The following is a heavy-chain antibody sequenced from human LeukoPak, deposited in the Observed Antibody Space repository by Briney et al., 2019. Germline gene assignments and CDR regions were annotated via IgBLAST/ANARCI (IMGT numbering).Heavy chain of an antibody. Sequence: PSETLSLTCTVSGGSISSYYWRWTRHPRGKGREWIGYIYYSGSTNYNPSLKSRVTISVDTSKNQFSLKLSSVTAADTAVYYCARDSIAARFLGYMDVWGKGTTVTVSS. D-gene: IGHD6-6*01. J-gene: IGHJ6*03. CDR3: ARDSIAARFLGYMDV. V-gene: IGHV4-59*01. CDR1: GGSISSYY. CDR2: IYYSGST.